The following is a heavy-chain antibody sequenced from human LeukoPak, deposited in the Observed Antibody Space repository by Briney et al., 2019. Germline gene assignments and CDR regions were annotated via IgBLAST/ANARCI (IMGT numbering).Heavy chain of an antibody. CDR3: AKVPAVLRYFDWLRDHYYFDY. CDR1: GFTFSSYA. D-gene: IGHD3-9*01. CDR2: ISGSGGST. J-gene: IGHJ4*02. V-gene: IGHV3-23*01. Sequence: PGGSLRLSCAASGFTFSSYAMSWVRQAPGKGLEWVSVISGSGGSTYYADSVKGRFTISRDNSKNTLYLQMNSLRAEDTAVYYCAKVPAVLRYFDWLRDHYYFDYWGQGTLVTVSS.